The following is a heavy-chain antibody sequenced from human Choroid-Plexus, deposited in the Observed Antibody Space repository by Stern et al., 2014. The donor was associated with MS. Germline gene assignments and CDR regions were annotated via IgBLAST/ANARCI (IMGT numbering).Heavy chain of an antibody. CDR1: GFTFGSCA. D-gene: IGHD2/OR15-2a*01. J-gene: IGHJ5*02. Sequence: QVQLVQSGGGVVQPGRPLRLSCVASGFTFGSCAMHWVRQAPVKGLEGVGGVSHDGSYKYYADSVKGRFTISRDNSQNTLYMQMSSLRPEDTAVYYCAKDRQYLTYFFDHWGQGSLVTVSS. CDR3: AKDRQYLTYFFDH. CDR2: VSHDGSYK. V-gene: IGHV3-30*18.